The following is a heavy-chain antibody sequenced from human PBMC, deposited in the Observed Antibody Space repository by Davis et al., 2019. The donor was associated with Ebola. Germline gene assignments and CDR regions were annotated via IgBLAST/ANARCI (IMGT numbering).Heavy chain of an antibody. CDR1: GGSVSSGYYY. CDR2: IYYSGST. V-gene: IGHV4-61*01. D-gene: IGHD2-15*01. Sequence: SETLSLTCTVSGGSVSSGYYYWSWVRQPPGKGLEWIGYIYYSGSTNYNPSLKSRVTISVDTSKNQFSLKLSSVTAADTAVYYCARCSGGSCEFGLDYWGQGTLVTVSS. CDR3: ARCSGGSCEFGLDY. J-gene: IGHJ4*02.